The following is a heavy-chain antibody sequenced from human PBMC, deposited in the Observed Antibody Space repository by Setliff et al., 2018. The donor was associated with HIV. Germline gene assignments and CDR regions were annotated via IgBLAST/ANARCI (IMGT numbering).Heavy chain of an antibody. Sequence: GGSLRLSCAASGFDFTTYGMNWAHQAPGKGLEWVALSSGIGGYTYYAESVKGRFTVSRDSSKNMLYLQMNSLRAEDTAVYYCAKGVFDQWGQGTPVTVSS. V-gene: IGHV3-23*01. CDR1: GFDFTTYG. CDR3: AKGVFDQ. CDR2: SSGIGGYT. J-gene: IGHJ5*02.